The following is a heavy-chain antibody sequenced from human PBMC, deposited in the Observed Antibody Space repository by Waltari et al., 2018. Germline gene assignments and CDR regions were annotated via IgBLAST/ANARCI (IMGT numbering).Heavy chain of an antibody. V-gene: IGHV3-33*01. CDR1: GFTFSSYG. CDR3: ARDTEQLDY. CDR2: IWYDGSNK. D-gene: IGHD6-13*01. J-gene: IGHJ4*02. Sequence: QVQLVESGGGVVQPGRSLRLSCAASGFTFSSYGLHWGRQAPGKGLEWVAVIWYDGSNKYYADSVKGRFTISRDNSKNTLYLQMNSLRAEDTAVYYCARDTEQLDYWGQGTLVTVSS.